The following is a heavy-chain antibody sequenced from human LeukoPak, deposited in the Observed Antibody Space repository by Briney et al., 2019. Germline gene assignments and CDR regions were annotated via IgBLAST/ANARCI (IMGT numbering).Heavy chain of an antibody. CDR2: INPNSGGT. CDR1: GYTLTGYY. J-gene: IGHJ4*02. CDR3: ARVNRGITGTVAY. Sequence: ASVKVSCKASGYTLTGYYMHWARQAPGQGLEWMGRINPNSGGTNYAQKFQGRVTMTRDTSISTAYMELSRLRSDDTAVYYCARVNRGITGTVAYWGQGTLVTASS. D-gene: IGHD1-20*01. V-gene: IGHV1-2*06.